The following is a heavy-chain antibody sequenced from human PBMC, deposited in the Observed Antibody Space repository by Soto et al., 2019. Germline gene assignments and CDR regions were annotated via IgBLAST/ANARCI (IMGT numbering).Heavy chain of an antibody. J-gene: IGHJ5*02. Sequence: PGGSLRLSCAASGFTVSSYAMSWVRQAPGKGLEWVSAISGSGGSTYYADSVKGRFTISRDNSKNTLYLQMNSLRAEDTAVYYCAKEGPYSSSLRNWFDPWGQGTLVTVSS. CDR1: GFTVSSYA. D-gene: IGHD6-6*01. CDR3: AKEGPYSSSLRNWFDP. CDR2: ISGSGGST. V-gene: IGHV3-23*01.